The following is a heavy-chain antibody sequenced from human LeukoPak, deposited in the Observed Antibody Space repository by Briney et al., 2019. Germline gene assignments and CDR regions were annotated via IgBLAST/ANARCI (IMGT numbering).Heavy chain of an antibody. CDR2: VSGSGGST. CDR3: AKARYDSSGYYLFDY. CDR1: GFTFSSHA. Sequence: GGSLRLSRAASGFTFSSHAMSWVRQAPGKGLEWVSTVSGSGGSTSHADSVKGRFTISRDNSKNTLYLQMDSLRAEDTAVYYCAKARYDSSGYYLFDYWGQGTLVTVSS. V-gene: IGHV3-23*01. D-gene: IGHD3-22*01. J-gene: IGHJ4*02.